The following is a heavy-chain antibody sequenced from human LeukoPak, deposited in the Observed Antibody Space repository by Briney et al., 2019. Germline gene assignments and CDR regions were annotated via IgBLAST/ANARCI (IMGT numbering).Heavy chain of an antibody. CDR2: IYYSGST. CDR3: ARPYYDFWSGYWYFDL. V-gene: IGHV4-30-4*01. Sequence: SETLSLTCTVSGGSISSGDHYWSWIRQPPGKGLEWIGYIYYSGSTYYNPSLKSRVTISVDTSKNQFSLKLSSVTAADTAVYYCARPYYDFWSGYWYFDLWGRGTLVTVSS. D-gene: IGHD3-3*01. J-gene: IGHJ2*01. CDR1: GGSISSGDHY.